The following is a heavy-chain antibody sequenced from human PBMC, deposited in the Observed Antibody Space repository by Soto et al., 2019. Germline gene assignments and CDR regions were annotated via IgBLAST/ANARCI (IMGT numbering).Heavy chain of an antibody. CDR1: GFTFSGSS. CDR3: ISHSPEDMIRT. V-gene: IGHV3-73*01. J-gene: IGHJ4*02. D-gene: IGHD2-15*01. Sequence: LRLSCSASGFTFSGSSVHWVRQASGKGLEWVGRIRNKANSYATAYAASVRGRFTISRDDSKNTAFLQMNSLNTEDTAVYYCISHSPEDMIRTWGQGTLVTVSS. CDR2: IRNKANSYAT.